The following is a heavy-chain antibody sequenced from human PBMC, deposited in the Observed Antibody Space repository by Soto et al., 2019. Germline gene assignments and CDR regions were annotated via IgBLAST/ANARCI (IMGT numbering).Heavy chain of an antibody. Sequence: QVQLVQSAAEVKKPGASVKVSCKASGYTFIRYGITWVRQAPGQGLEWMGWISPYNDYTIYAQKLQGRVTMTTDTSTRIVYMELRGLKSDDTAVDYWARGGYYDKAWGKRSHYGLDVWGQGTSGTVSS. J-gene: IGHJ6*01. CDR2: ISPYNDYT. CDR1: GYTFIRYG. D-gene: IGHD3-16*01. V-gene: IGHV1-18*01. CDR3: ARGGYYDKAWGKRSHYGLDV.